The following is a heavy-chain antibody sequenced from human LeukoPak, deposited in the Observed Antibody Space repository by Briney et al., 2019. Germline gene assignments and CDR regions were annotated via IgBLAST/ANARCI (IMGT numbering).Heavy chain of an antibody. CDR3: ARHFTYYYDSSGYPRDAFDI. V-gene: IGHV4-59*08. CDR2: MYYSGST. J-gene: IGHJ3*02. CDR1: GGSISGYY. Sequence: SETLSLTCTVSGGSISGYYWSWIRQSPGKGLVWIGYMYYSGSTNYNPSLKSRVTMSVDMSKNQFSLKLSPVTAADTALYYCARHFTYYYDSSGYPRDAFDIWGQGTMVTVSS. D-gene: IGHD3-22*01.